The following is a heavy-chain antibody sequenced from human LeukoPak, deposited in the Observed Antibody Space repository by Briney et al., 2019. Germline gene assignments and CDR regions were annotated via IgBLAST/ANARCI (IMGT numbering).Heavy chain of an antibody. D-gene: IGHD3-22*01. Sequence: TGGSLRLSCAASGFTFSSYGMHWVRQGPGKGLEWVSGITGSGGSTYYADSVKGRFTISRDNSKNTVYLQMNSLRAEDTAVYYCARDLSLIALTDWGQGTLVTVSS. CDR1: GFTFSSYG. J-gene: IGHJ4*02. CDR2: ITGSGGST. CDR3: ARDLSLIALTD. V-gene: IGHV3-23*01.